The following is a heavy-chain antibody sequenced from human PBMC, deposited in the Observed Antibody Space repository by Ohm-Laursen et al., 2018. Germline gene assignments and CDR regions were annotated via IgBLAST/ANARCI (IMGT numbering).Heavy chain of an antibody. J-gene: IGHJ4*02. CDR2: IHSGEGT. Sequence: SLGLSCAASGFSVSGNYMSWVRQAPGKGLEWVSVIHSGEGTYYADSVKDRFTISRDNSKNTLYLQMNSLRAEDTAVYYCARGASYSYGFVSFDYWGQGTLVTVSS. CDR3: ARGASYSYGFVSFDY. CDR1: GFSVSGNY. V-gene: IGHV3-53*01. D-gene: IGHD5-18*01.